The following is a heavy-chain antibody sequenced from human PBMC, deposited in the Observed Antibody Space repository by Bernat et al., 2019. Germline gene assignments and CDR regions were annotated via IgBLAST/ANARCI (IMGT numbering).Heavy chain of an antibody. V-gene: IGHV3-30*07. CDR3: ARGVVVVVAAKGYYYYYMDV. CDR2: ISYDGSNK. Sequence: QVQLVESGGGVVQPGRSLRLSCAASGFTFSSYAMHWVRQAPGKGLEWVAVISYDGSNKYYADSVKGRFTISRDNSKNTLYLQMNSLRAEDTAVYYCARGVVVVVAAKGYYYYYMDVWGKGTTVTVSS. CDR1: GFTFSSYA. J-gene: IGHJ6*03. D-gene: IGHD2-15*01.